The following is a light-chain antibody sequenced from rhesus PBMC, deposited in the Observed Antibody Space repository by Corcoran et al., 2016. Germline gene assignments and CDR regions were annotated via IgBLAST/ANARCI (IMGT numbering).Light chain of an antibody. CDR1: QGISNW. J-gene: IGKJ3*01. V-gene: IGKV1-69*01. CDR3: QQHDNSPFT. CDR2: RAS. Sequence: DIQMTQSPSSLSASVGDRVTITCRASQGISNWLAWYQQKPGKAPKLLIYRASHLETGVPSRFSGSGSGTDFTLPISSLQPEDIATYYCQQHDNSPFTFGPGTKLDIK.